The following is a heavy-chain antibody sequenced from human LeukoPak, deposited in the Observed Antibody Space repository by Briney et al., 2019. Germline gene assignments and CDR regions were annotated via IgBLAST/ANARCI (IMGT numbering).Heavy chain of an antibody. CDR3: ARDSSSASFDP. V-gene: IGHV3-21*01. J-gene: IGHJ5*02. CDR1: GFTFSSYS. CDR2: ISCSSSYI. Sequence: PGGSLRLSCAASGFTFSSYSMNWVRQAPGKGLEWVSSISCSSSYIYYADSVRRRFTISRDNAKNSLYLQMNILRAEETAVYYCARDSSSASFDPWGQGTLVTVPS. D-gene: IGHD6-6*01.